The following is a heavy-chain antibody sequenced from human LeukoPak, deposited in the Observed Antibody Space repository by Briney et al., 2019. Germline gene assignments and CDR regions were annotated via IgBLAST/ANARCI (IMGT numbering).Heavy chain of an antibody. CDR3: ARDLFGSSWYGYFQH. Sequence: GGSLRLSCAASGFTFSSYAMSWVRQAPGKGLEWVSGISGSGGSTYYADSVKGRFTISRDNAKNSLYLQMNSLRAEDTAVYYCARDLFGSSWYGYFQHWGQGTLVTVSS. CDR2: ISGSGGST. D-gene: IGHD6-13*01. V-gene: IGHV3-23*01. CDR1: GFTFSSYA. J-gene: IGHJ1*01.